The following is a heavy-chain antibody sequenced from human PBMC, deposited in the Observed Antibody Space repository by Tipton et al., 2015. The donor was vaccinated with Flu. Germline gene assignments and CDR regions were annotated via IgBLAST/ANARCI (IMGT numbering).Heavy chain of an antibody. CDR2: INHSGST. CDR3: ARRDYSNYVSDPKSWFDP. Sequence: GLVKPSETLSLTCAVYSGSFSGYFWSWIRQPPGKGLEWIGEINHSGSTNYNSSFKSPVTISVDTSKNQFSPRMSSVTAADTAMYCCARRDYSNYVSDPKSWFDPWGQGILVTVSS. J-gene: IGHJ5*02. V-gene: IGHV4-34*01. D-gene: IGHD4-11*01. CDR1: SGSFSGYF.